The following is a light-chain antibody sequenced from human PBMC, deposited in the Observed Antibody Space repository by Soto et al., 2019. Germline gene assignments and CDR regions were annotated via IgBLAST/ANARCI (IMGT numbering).Light chain of an antibody. CDR1: QSISNF. CDR3: QQSYTAPPT. V-gene: IGKV1-39*01. J-gene: IGKJ1*01. Sequence: DIQMTQSPSSLSASVGDRVTITCRASQSISNFLNWYQQIPGKAPKLLIYAASSLQSGVPSRFSGSGSGKDFTLTISSLQPEDFATYYCQQSYTAPPTFGQGSKVEIX. CDR2: AAS.